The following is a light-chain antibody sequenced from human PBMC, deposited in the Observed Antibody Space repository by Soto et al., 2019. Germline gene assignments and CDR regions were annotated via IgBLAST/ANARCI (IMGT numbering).Light chain of an antibody. CDR2: EVS. CDR3: SSYAGSNTPVV. CDR1: SSDVGGYNY. Sequence: QLVLTQPPSASGSPGQSVTISCTGTSSDVGGYNYVSWYQQHPGKAPKLMIYEVSKRPSGVPDRFSGSKSGNTASLTVSGLQAEDEADYYCSSYAGSNTPVVFGGGTKLTVL. J-gene: IGLJ2*01. V-gene: IGLV2-8*01.